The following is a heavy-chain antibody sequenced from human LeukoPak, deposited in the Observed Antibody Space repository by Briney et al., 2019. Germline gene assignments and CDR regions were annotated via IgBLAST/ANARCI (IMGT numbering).Heavy chain of an antibody. CDR1: GFTFSSYG. V-gene: IGHV3-30*18. Sequence: GGSLRLSCAASGFTFSSYGMHWVRQAPGKGLEWVAVISYDGSNKYYADSVKGRFTISRDNSKNTLYLQMNSLRAEDTAVCYCAKDQTRNYYYGMDVWGKGTTVTVSS. CDR2: ISYDGSNK. CDR3: AKDQTRNYYYGMDV. J-gene: IGHJ6*04.